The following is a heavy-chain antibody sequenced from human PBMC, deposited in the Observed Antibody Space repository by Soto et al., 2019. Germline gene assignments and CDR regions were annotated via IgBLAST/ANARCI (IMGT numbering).Heavy chain of an antibody. Sequence: QVQLQESGPGLVKPSQTLSLTCTVSGASISSGGYYWSWIRQHPGMGLEWIGYIFYTGSTYYTPSLTSRLTMSIDASTNQFSLQLSSVTAADTAVYYCARLYFGKFESWGQGAPVTVSS. D-gene: IGHD2-8*01. CDR3: ARLYFGKFES. CDR1: GASISSGGYY. CDR2: IFYTGST. J-gene: IGHJ4*02. V-gene: IGHV4-31*02.